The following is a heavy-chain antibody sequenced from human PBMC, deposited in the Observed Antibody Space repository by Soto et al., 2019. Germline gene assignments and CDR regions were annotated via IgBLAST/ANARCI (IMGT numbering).Heavy chain of an antibody. V-gene: IGHV4-4*02. J-gene: IGHJ5*02. CDR2: IYHSGST. D-gene: IGHD3-22*01. CDR1: GGSISSSNW. CDR3: ASYYDSSGYYYS. Sequence: PSETLSLTCAVSGGSISSSNWWSWVRQPPGKGLEWIGEIYHSGSTNYNPSLKSRVTVSVDKSKNQFSLKLSSVTAADTAVYYCASYYDSSGYYYSWGQGTLVTVYS.